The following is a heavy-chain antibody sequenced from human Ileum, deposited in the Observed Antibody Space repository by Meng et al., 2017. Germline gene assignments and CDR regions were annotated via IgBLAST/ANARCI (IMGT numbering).Heavy chain of an antibody. J-gene: IGHJ5*02. CDR1: GFTLSYYG. CDR2: MAYDGRST. CDR3: ARDWGSSGWYNWFDP. D-gene: IGHD6-19*01. V-gene: IGHV3-30*03. Sequence: GESLKISCAASGFTLSYYGIHWVRQAPGKGLEWVAMMAYDGRSTHYIDSVQGRFTIPRDNSRNTLFLQMTSLRVEDTAGYYCARDWGSSGWYNWFDPWGPGTLVTVSS.